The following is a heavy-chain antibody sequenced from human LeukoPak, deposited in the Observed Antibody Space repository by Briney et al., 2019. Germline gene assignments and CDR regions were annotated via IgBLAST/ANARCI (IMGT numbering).Heavy chain of an antibody. Sequence: GGSLRLSCAASGFTFSTNGMSWVRQAPGKGLEWVAFLRYDGSTKYYADSVKGRFTISRDNSKNTLYLQMNSLRPEDTAVYCCANGYEFESWGQGALVTVSS. V-gene: IGHV3-30*02. CDR3: ANGYEFES. CDR1: GFTFSTNG. CDR2: LRYDGSTK. D-gene: IGHD2-2*01. J-gene: IGHJ4*02.